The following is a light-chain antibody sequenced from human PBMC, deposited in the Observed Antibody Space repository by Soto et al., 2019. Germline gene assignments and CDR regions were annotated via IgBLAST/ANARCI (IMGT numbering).Light chain of an antibody. CDR1: QSISRW. Sequence: DIQMTQSRSTLSTSVGDRVSITFGASQSISRWLSWYQQKPMKAPKVLIYAASTLQSGVPSRFSGSGSGTDFTLTISSLQPEDFATYYCQQLNSYPITFGQGTRLEI. CDR3: QQLNSYPIT. J-gene: IGKJ5*01. CDR2: AAS. V-gene: IGKV1-5*01.